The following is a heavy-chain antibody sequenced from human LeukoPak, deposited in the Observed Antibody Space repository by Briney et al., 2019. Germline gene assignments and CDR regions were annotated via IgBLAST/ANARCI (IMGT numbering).Heavy chain of an antibody. CDR2: ISSSIRTI. CDR1: GFTFSTYT. D-gene: IGHD6-19*01. V-gene: IGHV3-48*01. J-gene: IGHJ4*02. Sequence: GGSLRLSCAASGFTFSTYTMTWVRQAPGKGLECISYISSSIRTIYYADSVKGRFTISRDNAKNSLYLQMNGLRAEDTAVYYCARKGAVAGTLDYWGQGTLVTVSS. CDR3: ARKGAVAGTLDY.